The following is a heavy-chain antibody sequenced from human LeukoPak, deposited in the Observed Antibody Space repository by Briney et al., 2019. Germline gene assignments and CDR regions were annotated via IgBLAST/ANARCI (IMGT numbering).Heavy chain of an antibody. Sequence: PSETLSLTCTVSGDSIGNYYWSWIRQPPGKGLEWIGYIYYSGNTDYNPSLKSRVTISVDTSMNQFSLRLNSVTAADTAVYYCARYRNEALFAFDIWGQGTMVTVSS. D-gene: IGHD1-14*01. CDR3: ARYRNEALFAFDI. CDR1: GDSIGNYY. V-gene: IGHV4-59*01. J-gene: IGHJ3*02. CDR2: IYYSGNT.